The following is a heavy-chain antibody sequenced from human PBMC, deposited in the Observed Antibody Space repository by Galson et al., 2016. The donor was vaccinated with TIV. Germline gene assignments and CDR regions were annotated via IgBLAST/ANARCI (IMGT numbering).Heavy chain of an antibody. D-gene: IGHD1-1*01. J-gene: IGHJ4*01. Sequence: SLRLSCAASGFTFSRHWMSWVRQAPGKGLEWVANIKQDGDYKYYVDSVKGRFTISRDNAKNSLYLQMNSLRAEDTAVYYCARGNDPGATYSLDYWGQGTLVTLSS. CDR1: GFTFSRHW. V-gene: IGHV3-7*01. CDR2: IKQDGDYK. CDR3: ARGNDPGATYSLDY.